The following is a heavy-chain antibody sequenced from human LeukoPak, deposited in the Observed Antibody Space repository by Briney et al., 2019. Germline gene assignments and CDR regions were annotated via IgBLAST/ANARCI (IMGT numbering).Heavy chain of an antibody. V-gene: IGHV3-23*01. CDR1: GFTFSTFA. J-gene: IGHJ4*02. D-gene: IGHD2-8*02. CDR3: ATYRQVLLPFES. Sequence: GGSLRLSCAASGFTFSTFAMIWVRQPPGKGLEWVSSIFSGGGEIHYADSVRGRFTISRDNSKSTLSLQMNSLRAEDTAIYYCATYRQVLLPFESWGQGTLVTVSS. CDR2: IFSGGGEI.